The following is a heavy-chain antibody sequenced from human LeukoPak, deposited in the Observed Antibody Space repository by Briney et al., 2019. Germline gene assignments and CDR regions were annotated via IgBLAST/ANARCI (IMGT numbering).Heavy chain of an antibody. CDR1: GFTFSDYY. J-gene: IGHJ4*02. Sequence: GGSLRLSCAASGFTFSDYYMSWIRQAPGKGPEWVSTIRGSGGNTYHADSVKGRFTISRDNSKNTLYLQMNSLRAEDTAVYYCARGGGGWFRSFDYWGQGTLVTASS. CDR2: IRGSGGNT. CDR3: ARGGGGWFRSFDY. D-gene: IGHD2-15*01. V-gene: IGHV3-23*01.